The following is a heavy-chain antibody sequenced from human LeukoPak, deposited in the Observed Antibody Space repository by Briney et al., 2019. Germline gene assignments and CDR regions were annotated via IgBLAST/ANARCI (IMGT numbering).Heavy chain of an antibody. V-gene: IGHV4-59*08. J-gene: IGHJ4*02. Sequence: PSETLSLTCTVSGGSISSYYWSWIRQPPGKGLEWIGYIYYSGSTNYNPSLKSRVTISVDTSKNQFSLKLSSVTAADTAVYYCARHLPGPYGSGSYSSGSDYWGQGTLVTVSS. CDR1: GGSISSYY. CDR3: ARHLPGPYGSGSYSSGSDY. CDR2: IYYSGST. D-gene: IGHD3-10*01.